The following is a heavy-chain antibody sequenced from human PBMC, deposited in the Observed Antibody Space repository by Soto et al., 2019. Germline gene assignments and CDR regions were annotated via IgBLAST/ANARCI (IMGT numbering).Heavy chain of an antibody. D-gene: IGHD3-22*01. J-gene: IGHJ4*02. CDR2: ISSSSSYI. CDR1: GFTFSSYS. CDR3: ARDYYDSSGYYYGNFDY. Sequence: EVQLVESGGGLVKPEGSLRLSCAASGFTFSSYSMNWVRQAPGKGLEWVSSISSSSSYIYYADSVKGRFTISRDNAKNSLYLQMNSLRAEDTAVYYCARDYYDSSGYYYGNFDYWGQGTLVTVSS. V-gene: IGHV3-21*01.